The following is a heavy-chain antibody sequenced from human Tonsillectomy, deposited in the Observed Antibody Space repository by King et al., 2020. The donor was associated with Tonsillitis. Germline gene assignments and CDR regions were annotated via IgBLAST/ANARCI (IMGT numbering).Heavy chain of an antibody. D-gene: IGHD3-3*01. Sequence: VQLQQWGAGLLKPSETLSLTCAVYGGSLSGYYWSWIRQPPGKGLEWIGEINHGGGTSYNPSLKSRVAISVDTSKNQFSLKLISVTAADTAVYYCAGGSTYYDFWSGPPYYMDVWGKGTTVTVSS. CDR1: GGSLSGYY. V-gene: IGHV4-34*01. CDR3: AGGSTYYDFWSGPPYYMDV. J-gene: IGHJ6*03. CDR2: INHGGGT.